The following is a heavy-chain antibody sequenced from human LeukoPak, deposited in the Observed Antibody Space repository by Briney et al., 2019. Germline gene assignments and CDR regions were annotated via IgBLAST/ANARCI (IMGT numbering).Heavy chain of an antibody. V-gene: IGHV4-34*01. J-gene: IGHJ6*03. Sequence: KPSETLSLTCAVYGGSFSGYYWSWIRQPPGKGLEWIGEINHSGSTNYNPSLKSRVTISVDTSKNQLSLKLSSVTAADTAVYYCARRSWGVVIPYYYYYMDVWGKGTTVTVSS. CDR3: ARRSWGVVIPYYYYYMDV. CDR2: INHSGST. CDR1: GGSFSGYY. D-gene: IGHD3-3*01.